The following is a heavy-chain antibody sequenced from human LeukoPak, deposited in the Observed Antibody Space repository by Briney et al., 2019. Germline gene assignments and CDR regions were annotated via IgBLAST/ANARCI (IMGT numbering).Heavy chain of an antibody. CDR1: GFTFNNYG. CDR2: ISGSGDST. CDR3: AKDLRWLQFDY. V-gene: IGHV3-23*01. J-gene: IGHJ4*02. Sequence: GGSLRLSCSASGFTFNNYGMSWVRQAPGKGLEWVSSISGSGDSTYYADSVKGRFTISRDNSKNTLYLQMNSLRAEDTAVYYCAKDLRWLQFDYWGQGTLVTVSS. D-gene: IGHD5-24*01.